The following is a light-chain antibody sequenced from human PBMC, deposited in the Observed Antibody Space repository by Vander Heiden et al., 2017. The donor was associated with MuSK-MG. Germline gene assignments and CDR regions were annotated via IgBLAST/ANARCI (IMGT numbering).Light chain of an antibody. Sequence: QSALTQPASVSESPGQSIPISCPGTSSDAGSYNLVSWYQQHPGKAPKLIIYEVTKRPSGVSNRFSGSKSGNTASLTISGLQAEDEADYHCCSYAGSYTHYVFGTGTKVTVL. CDR1: SSDAGSYNL. V-gene: IGLV2-23*02. CDR3: CSYAGSYTHYV. CDR2: EVT. J-gene: IGLJ1*01.